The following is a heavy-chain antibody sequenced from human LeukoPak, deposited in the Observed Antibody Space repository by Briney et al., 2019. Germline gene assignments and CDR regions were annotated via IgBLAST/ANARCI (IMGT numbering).Heavy chain of an antibody. CDR2: IFPGDSYT. Sequence: GESLKISWKGSGYSFIRYWIGWVRQMPGRGLEWGGIIFPGDSYTIYSPSFQGQVTISADRSINPVYLQWSSLKASDTAMYYCAILEDHYYFDYWGQGTLVTVSS. CDR3: AILEDHYYFDY. J-gene: IGHJ4*02. CDR1: GYSFIRYW. D-gene: IGHD3-3*01. V-gene: IGHV5-51*01.